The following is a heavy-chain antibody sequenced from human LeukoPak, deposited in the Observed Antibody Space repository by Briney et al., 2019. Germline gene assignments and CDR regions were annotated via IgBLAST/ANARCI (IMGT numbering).Heavy chain of an antibody. CDR1: GYILTTYY. Sequence: ASVKVSCKASGYILTTYYMHWVRQAPGQGLEWMGIINPTGGSTNYAQRFQGRVTMTRDTSTSTVYMELSSLRSEDTAVYYCARDHAYWGQGTLVTVSS. V-gene: IGHV1-46*01. J-gene: IGHJ4*02. CDR3: ARDHAY. CDR2: INPTGGST.